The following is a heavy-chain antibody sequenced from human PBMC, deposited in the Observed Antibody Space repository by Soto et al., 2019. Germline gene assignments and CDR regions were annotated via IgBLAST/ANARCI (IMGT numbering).Heavy chain of an antibody. CDR2: IYYSGST. V-gene: IGHV4-30-4*01. CDR3: AREPQSVSSSSWFDP. CDR1: GGSISSGDYY. Sequence: SETLSLTCTVSGGSISSGDYYWSWIRQPPGKGLEWIGYIYYSGSTYYNPSLKSRVTISVDTSKNQFSLKLSSVTAADTAVYYCAREPQSVSSSSWFDPWGQGTLVTVSS. D-gene: IGHD6-6*01. J-gene: IGHJ5*02.